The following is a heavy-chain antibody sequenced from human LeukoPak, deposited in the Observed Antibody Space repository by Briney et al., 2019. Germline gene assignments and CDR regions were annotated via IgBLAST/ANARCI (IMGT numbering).Heavy chain of an antibody. CDR1: GFTFSSYA. CDR2: ISGSGGST. J-gene: IGHJ4*02. Sequence: GGSLRLSCAASGFTFSSYAMSWVRQAPGKGLEWVSAISGSGGSTYYADSVKGRFTISRDNSKNTLYLQMNSLRAEDTAVYYCAKPPSYSGSWYRYYFDYWGQGTLVTVSS. D-gene: IGHD6-13*01. CDR3: AKPPSYSGSWYRYYFDY. V-gene: IGHV3-23*01.